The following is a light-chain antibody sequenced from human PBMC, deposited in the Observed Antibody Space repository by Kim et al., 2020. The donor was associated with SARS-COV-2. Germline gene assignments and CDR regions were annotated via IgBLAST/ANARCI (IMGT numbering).Light chain of an antibody. Sequence: GQSITVSGNGTSSNIGGYNYVSWYRQGPGKAPKLMIYDVSKRPSGVSNRLSGSKSGTTASLTISGLQAEDEADYFCSSYENNRSWVFGGGTQLTVL. CDR1: SSNIGGYNY. CDR2: DVS. CDR3: SSYENNRSWV. V-gene: IGLV2-14*04. J-gene: IGLJ3*02.